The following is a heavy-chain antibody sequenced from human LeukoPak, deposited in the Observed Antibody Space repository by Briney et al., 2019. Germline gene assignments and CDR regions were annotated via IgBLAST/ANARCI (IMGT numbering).Heavy chain of an antibody. V-gene: IGHV3-15*01. CDR1: GFTFRNNW. Sequence: PGGSLRLSCAASGFTFRNNWMNWVRQAPGKGLEGVGRIKSKTDRGTTDFAATVKGRFTTSRDDSINTLYLQMNSLKTEDTAVYYCTTGDHDYVYWGQGTLVTVSS. CDR3: TTGDHDYVY. J-gene: IGHJ4*02. D-gene: IGHD4-17*01. CDR2: IKSKTDRGTT.